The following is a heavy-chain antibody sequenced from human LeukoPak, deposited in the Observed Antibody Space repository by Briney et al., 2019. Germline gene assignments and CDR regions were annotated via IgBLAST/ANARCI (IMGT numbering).Heavy chain of an antibody. V-gene: IGHV4-39*07. D-gene: IGHD6-6*01. CDR1: GGSISSSSYY. CDR2: IYYSGST. J-gene: IGHJ4*02. CDR3: ARDITAARPGGFDY. Sequence: PSETLSLTCTVSGGSISSSSYYWGWIRQPPGKGLEWIGSIYYSGSTYYNPSLKSRVTISVDTSKNQFSLKLSSVTAADTAVYYCARDITAARPGGFDYWSQGTLVTVSS.